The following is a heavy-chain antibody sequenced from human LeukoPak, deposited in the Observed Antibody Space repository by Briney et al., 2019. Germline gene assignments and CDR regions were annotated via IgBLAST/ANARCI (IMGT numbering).Heavy chain of an antibody. J-gene: IGHJ4*02. D-gene: IGHD4-17*01. CDR1: GFTFSSYG. V-gene: IGHV3-30*18. CDR3: AKGRTVTTYSSPSGY. CDR2: ISYDGSNK. Sequence: GRSLRLSCAASGFTFSSYGMHWVRQAPGKGLEWVAVISYDGSNKYYADSVKGRFTISRDNPKNTLYLQMNSLRAEDTAVYYCAKGRTVTTYSSPSGYWGQGTLVTVSS.